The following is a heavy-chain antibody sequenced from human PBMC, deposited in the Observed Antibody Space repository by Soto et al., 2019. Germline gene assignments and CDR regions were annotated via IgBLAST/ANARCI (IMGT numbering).Heavy chain of an antibody. V-gene: IGHV1-69*06. CDR1: GGTFSSYA. D-gene: IGHD2-2*02. CDR3: ASEHTANWFDS. Sequence: ASVKVSCKASGGTFSSYAISWVRQAPGQGLEWMGGIIPIFGTANYARKFQGRVTITADKSTSTAYMELSSLRSEDTAVYYCASEHTANWFDSWGQGTLVTVSS. CDR2: IIPIFGTA. J-gene: IGHJ5*01.